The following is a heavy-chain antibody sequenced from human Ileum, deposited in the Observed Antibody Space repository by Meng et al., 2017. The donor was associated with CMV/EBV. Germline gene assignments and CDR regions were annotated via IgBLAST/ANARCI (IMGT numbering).Heavy chain of an antibody. CDR2: TSYDESTK. Sequence: GESLKISCAASGFTFSAYAMHWVRQAPGKGLEWVAVTSYDESTKYYTDSVKGRFTISRDDSKNSLYLQMNSLRSEDTAVYYCARDPGMDHWGQGTLVTVSS. D-gene: IGHD1-14*01. CDR3: ARDPGMDH. V-gene: IGHV3-30-3*01. CDR1: GFTFSAYA. J-gene: IGHJ4*02.